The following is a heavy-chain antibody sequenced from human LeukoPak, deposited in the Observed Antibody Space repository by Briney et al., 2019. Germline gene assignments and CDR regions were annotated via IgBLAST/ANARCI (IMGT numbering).Heavy chain of an antibody. CDR1: GFTFSSYA. J-gene: IGHJ6*02. D-gene: IGHD2-21*02. CDR3: ARDRGGDYDYYYYGMDV. V-gene: IGHV3-30-3*01. CDR2: ISYDGSNK. Sequence: QTGGSLRLSCAASGFTFSSYAMHWVRQAPGKGLEWVAVISYDGSNKYYADSVKGRFTISRDNSKNTLYLQMNSLRAEDTAVYYCARDRGGDYDYYYYGMDVWGQGTTVTVPS.